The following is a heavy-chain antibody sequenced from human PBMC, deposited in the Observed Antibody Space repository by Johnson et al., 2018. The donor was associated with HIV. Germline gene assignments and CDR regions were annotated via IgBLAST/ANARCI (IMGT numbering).Heavy chain of an antibody. V-gene: IGHV3-9*01. Sequence: VQLVESGGGLIQPGRSLRLSCAASGFTFDDYAMHWVRQAPGKGLAWVSGISWYSGSIGYADSVKGRFTISRDNSKNTLYLQMNSLRAEDTALYYCARDRRYYGSGSYGGAFDIWGQGTVVTVSS. CDR3: ARDRRYYGSGSYGGAFDI. J-gene: IGHJ3*02. D-gene: IGHD3-10*01. CDR2: ISWYSGSI. CDR1: GFTFDDYA.